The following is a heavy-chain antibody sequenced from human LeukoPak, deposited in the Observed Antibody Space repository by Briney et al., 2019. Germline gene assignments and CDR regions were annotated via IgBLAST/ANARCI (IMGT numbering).Heavy chain of an antibody. Sequence: GGSLRLSCAASGFIFSGYWMTWVRQAPGKGLQWVASIKQDGSDSYHVDSVKGRFTISRDNAKNSLFLQMNNLRADDTAVYYCAKNIAAPRRVDYQYYAMDEWGQGTTVTVSS. J-gene: IGHJ6*02. V-gene: IGHV3-7*01. CDR1: GFIFSGYW. D-gene: IGHD6-25*01. CDR2: IKQDGSDS. CDR3: AKNIAAPRRVDYQYYAMDE.